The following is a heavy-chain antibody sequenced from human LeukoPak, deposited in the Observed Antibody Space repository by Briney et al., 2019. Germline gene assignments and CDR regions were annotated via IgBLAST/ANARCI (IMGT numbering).Heavy chain of an antibody. CDR2: ISAYNGNT. D-gene: IGHD3-9*01. CDR3: ARGGRYFDWLSDYYGMDV. J-gene: IGHJ6*04. CDR1: GYTFTSYG. Sequence: ASVKVSCKASGYTFTSYGISWVRQAPGQGLEWMVWISAYNGNTNYEQKFQGRVTMTTDTSTRTAYMELRSLRSDDTAVYYCARGGRYFDWLSDYYGMDVWGKGTTVTVSS. V-gene: IGHV1-18*04.